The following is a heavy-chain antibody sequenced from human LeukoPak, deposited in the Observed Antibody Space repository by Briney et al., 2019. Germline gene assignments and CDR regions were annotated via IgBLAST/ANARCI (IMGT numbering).Heavy chain of an antibody. CDR3: ARVDLQLWLGAWRPTEASDFWY. V-gene: IGHV1-18*04. J-gene: IGHJ4*02. CDR2: ISAYNGNT. CDR1: GYTFTGYY. Sequence: ASVKVSCKASGYTFTGYYMHWARQAPGQGLEWMGWISAYNGNTNYAQKLQGRVTMTTDTSTSTAYMELRSLRSDDTAVYYCARVDLQLWLGAWRPTEASDFWYWGQGTLVTVSS. D-gene: IGHD5-18*01.